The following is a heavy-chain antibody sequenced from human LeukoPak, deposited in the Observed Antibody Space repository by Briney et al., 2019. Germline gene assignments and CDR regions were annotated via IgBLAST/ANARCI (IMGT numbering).Heavy chain of an antibody. CDR1: GGSFSGYY. Sequence: PSETLSLTRAVYGGSFSGYYWSWIRQPPGKGLEWIGEINHSGSTNYNPSLKSRVTISVDTSKNQFSLKLSSVTAADTAVYYCARGRFDFWSSYFDYWGQGTLVTVSS. V-gene: IGHV4-34*01. CDR2: INHSGST. J-gene: IGHJ4*02. CDR3: ARGRFDFWSSYFDY. D-gene: IGHD3-3*01.